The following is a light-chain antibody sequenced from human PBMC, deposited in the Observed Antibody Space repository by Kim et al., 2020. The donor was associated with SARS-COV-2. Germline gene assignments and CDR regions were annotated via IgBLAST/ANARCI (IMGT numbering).Light chain of an antibody. J-gene: IGKJ2*01. V-gene: IGKV1-5*01. Sequence: SASVGDRVTITCRASQSISSWLAWYQQKPGKAPKLLIYDASSLESGVPSRFSGSGSGTEFTLTLSSLQPDDFATYYCQQYNSYSYTFGQGTKLEI. CDR2: DAS. CDR3: QQYNSYSYT. CDR1: QSISSW.